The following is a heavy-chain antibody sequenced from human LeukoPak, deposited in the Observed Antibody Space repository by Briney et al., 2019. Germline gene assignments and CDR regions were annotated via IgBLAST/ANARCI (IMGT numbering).Heavy chain of an antibody. V-gene: IGHV1-18*01. CDR3: ARGLEWLADY. D-gene: IGHD3-3*01. CDR1: GYTFRSYG. CDR2: ISVYNGDT. Sequence: ASVKVSCKASGYTFRSYGVSWVRQAPGQGLEWMGWISVYNGDTNYAQKVQDRVTMTTDTSTSTAYMEVRRLRSEDTAVYYCARGLEWLADYWGQGTLVTVSS. J-gene: IGHJ4*02.